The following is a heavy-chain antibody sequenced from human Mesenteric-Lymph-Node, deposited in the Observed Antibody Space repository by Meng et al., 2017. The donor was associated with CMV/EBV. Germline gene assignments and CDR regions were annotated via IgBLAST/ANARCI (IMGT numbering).Heavy chain of an antibody. CDR1: GFTFSDYY. D-gene: IGHD2-2*01. CDR2: ISSRGTST. J-gene: IGHJ4*02. Sequence: GESLKISCAASGFTFSDYYMNWLRQAPGKGLEWLSYISSRGTSTYYVDSVKGRFTISRDNAKNSLYLQMNSLRAEDTAVYYCVRDAVPGAMSDYFDYWGRGTLVTVSS. CDR3: VRDAVPGAMSDYFDY. V-gene: IGHV3-11*04.